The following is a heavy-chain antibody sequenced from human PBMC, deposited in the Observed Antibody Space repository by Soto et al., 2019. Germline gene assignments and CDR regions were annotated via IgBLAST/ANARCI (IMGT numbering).Heavy chain of an antibody. CDR3: AGDASTWSYSDF. J-gene: IGHJ2*01. CDR1: GDSVSSNSAA. D-gene: IGHD6-13*01. Sequence: PSQTLSLTCAISGDSVSSNSAAWNWIRQSPSRGLEWLGRTYYRSTWYSDYALSVRGRILIDADTSKNQFSLHLDSLIPEDTAVYYCAGDASTWSYSDFWGRGILV. V-gene: IGHV6-1*01. CDR2: TYYRSTWYS.